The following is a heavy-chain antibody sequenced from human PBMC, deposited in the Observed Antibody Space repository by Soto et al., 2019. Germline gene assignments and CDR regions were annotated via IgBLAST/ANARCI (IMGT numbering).Heavy chain of an antibody. CDR1: GYSISSGCY. Sequence: PSETLSLTSAVSGYSISSGCYLVWIRQPPGKGLEWIGSIYHSGSTYYNPSLKSRVTISVDTSKNQFSLKLSSVTAADTAVYYCARAFGYSYYYGMDVWGQGTTVTVSS. CDR2: IYHSGST. V-gene: IGHV4-38-2*01. J-gene: IGHJ6*02. D-gene: IGHD4-4*01. CDR3: ARAFGYSYYYGMDV.